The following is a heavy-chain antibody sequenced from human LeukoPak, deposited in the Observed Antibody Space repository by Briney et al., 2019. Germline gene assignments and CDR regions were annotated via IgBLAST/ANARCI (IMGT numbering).Heavy chain of an antibody. CDR3: ARAPKRYCSSTSCHKEDFDY. D-gene: IGHD2-2*01. J-gene: IGHJ4*02. CDR1: GYTFTGYY. Sequence: GASVKVSCKASGYTFTGYYMHWVRQAPGQGLEWMGRINPNSGGTNYAQKFQGRVTMTRDTSISTAYMELSRLRSDDTAVYYCARAPKRYCSSTSCHKEDFDYWGQGTLVTVSS. CDR2: INPNSGGT. V-gene: IGHV1-2*06.